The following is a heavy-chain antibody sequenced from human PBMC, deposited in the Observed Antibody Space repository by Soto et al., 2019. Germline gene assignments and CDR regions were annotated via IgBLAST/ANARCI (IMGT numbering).Heavy chain of an antibody. CDR1: VGAFSSYA. Sequence: VRVSFQASVGAFSSYAISWVRQAPGQGLEWMGGIIPIFGTANYAQKFQGRVTITADESTSTAYMELSSLRSEDTAVYYCARTESYTHYGMDVWGQGTTVTVSS. J-gene: IGHJ6*02. CDR2: IIPIFGTA. CDR3: ARTESYTHYGMDV. V-gene: IGHV1-69*01. D-gene: IGHD1-20*01.